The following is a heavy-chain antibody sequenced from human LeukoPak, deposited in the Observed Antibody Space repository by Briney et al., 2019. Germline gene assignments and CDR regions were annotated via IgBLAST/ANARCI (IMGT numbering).Heavy chain of an antibody. Sequence: GGSLRLSCAASGFTFSSYSMNWVRQAPGKGLEWVSYISSSSSTIYYADSVKGRFTITRDNARNSLHLQMNSLRAEDTAVYYCARGPGHYYDSSGYEKGDFWGQGTLVTVSS. CDR1: GFTFSSYS. V-gene: IGHV3-48*04. J-gene: IGHJ4*02. CDR3: ARGPGHYYDSSGYEKGDF. CDR2: ISSSSSTI. D-gene: IGHD3-22*01.